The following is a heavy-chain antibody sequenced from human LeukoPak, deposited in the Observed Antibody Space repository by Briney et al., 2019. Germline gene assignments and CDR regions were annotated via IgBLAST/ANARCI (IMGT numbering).Heavy chain of an antibody. CDR1: GGSISSGDYY. CDR3: ARGGYTAMVTYAFDY. Sequence: SQTLSLTCTVSGGSISSGDYYWSWIRQPPGKGLERIGYIYYSGSTYYNPSLKSRVTISVDTSKNQFSLKLSSVTAADTAVYYCARGGYTAMVTYAFDYWGQGTLVTVSS. V-gene: IGHV4-30-4*01. D-gene: IGHD5-18*01. J-gene: IGHJ4*02. CDR2: IYYSGST.